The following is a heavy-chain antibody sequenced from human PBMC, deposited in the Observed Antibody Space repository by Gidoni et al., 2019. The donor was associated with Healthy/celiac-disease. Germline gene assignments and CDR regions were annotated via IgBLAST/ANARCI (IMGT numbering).Heavy chain of an antibody. CDR2: IIPILGIA. V-gene: IGHV1-69*04. J-gene: IGHJ3*02. CDR1: GGTFSSYA. CDR3: ANPGGVLGDYVSDAFDI. Sequence: QGQLVQSGAEVKKPGSSVKVSCKASGGTFSSYAISWVRQAPGQGLEWMGRIIPILGIANYAQKFQGRVTITADKSTSTAYMELSSLRSEDTAVYYCANPGGVLGDYVSDAFDIWGQGTMVTVSS. D-gene: IGHD4-17*01.